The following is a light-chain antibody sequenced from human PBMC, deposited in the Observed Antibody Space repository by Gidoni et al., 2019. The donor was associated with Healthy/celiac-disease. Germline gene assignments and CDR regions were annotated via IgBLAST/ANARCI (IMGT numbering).Light chain of an antibody. CDR2: GAS. J-gene: IGKJ1*01. CDR3: QQYDNWPRT. CDR1: QSVNSN. Sequence: EIVITQSPATLSVSPGERATLSCRASQSVNSNLAWYQQKPGQAPRLLIYGASTRATGIPDRFSGSGSGTEFTLTISSLQSEDFAVYYCQQYDNWPRTFGQGTKVEIK. V-gene: IGKV3-15*01.